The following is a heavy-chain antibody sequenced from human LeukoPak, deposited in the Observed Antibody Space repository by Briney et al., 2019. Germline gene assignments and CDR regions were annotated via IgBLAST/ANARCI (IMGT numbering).Heavy chain of an antibody. V-gene: IGHV3-74*01. CDR3: ARAGLGYCSSTSCYYFDY. CDR1: GFTFSNYW. Sequence: GGSLRLFCAASGFTFSNYWMHWVRQAPGKGLVWVSRINPDGSSTSYADAVKGRFTISRDNAKNSLYLQMNSLRAEDTAVYYCARAGLGYCSSTSCYYFDYWGQGTLVTVSS. CDR2: INPDGSST. J-gene: IGHJ4*02. D-gene: IGHD2-2*01.